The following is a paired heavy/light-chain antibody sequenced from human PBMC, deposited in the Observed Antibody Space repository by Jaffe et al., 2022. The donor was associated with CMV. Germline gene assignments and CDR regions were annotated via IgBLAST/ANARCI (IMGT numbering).Heavy chain of an antibody. Sequence: QVQLVQSGAEVKKPGASVKVSCKASGYTFTSYDINWVRQATGQGLEWMGWMNPNSGNTGYAQKFQGRVTMTRNTSISTAYMELSSLRSEDTAVYYCARGRLRFLEWTSHYYYYGMDVWGQGTTVTVSS. V-gene: IGHV1-8*01. J-gene: IGHJ6*02. CDR1: GYTFTSYD. D-gene: IGHD3-3*01. CDR2: MNPNSGNT. CDR3: ARGRLRFLEWTSHYYYYGMDV.
Light chain of an antibody. Sequence: DIVMTQTPLSLSVTPGQPASISCKSSQSLLHSDGKTYLYWYLQKPGQSPQLLIYEVSNRFSGVPDRFSGSGSGTDFTLKISRVEAEDVGVYYCMQSIQPPLTFGGGTKVEIK. V-gene: IGKV2D-29*02. J-gene: IGKJ4*01. CDR2: EVS. CDR1: QSLLHSDGKTY. CDR3: MQSIQPPLT.